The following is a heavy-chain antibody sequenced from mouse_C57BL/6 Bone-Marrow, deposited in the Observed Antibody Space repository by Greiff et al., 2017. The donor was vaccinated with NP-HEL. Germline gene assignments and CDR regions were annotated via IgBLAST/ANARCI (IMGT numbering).Heavy chain of an antibody. J-gene: IGHJ3*01. CDR3: ARHDWD. V-gene: IGHV5-12*01. Sequence: EVQGVESGGGLVQPGRSLKLSCAASGFTFSDYYMYWVRQTPEKRLEWVAYISNGGGSTYYPDTVKGRFTISRENAKNTLYLQMSRLKSEDTAMYYCARHDWDWGQGTLVTVSA. CDR2: ISNGGGST. D-gene: IGHD4-1*01. CDR1: GFTFSDYY.